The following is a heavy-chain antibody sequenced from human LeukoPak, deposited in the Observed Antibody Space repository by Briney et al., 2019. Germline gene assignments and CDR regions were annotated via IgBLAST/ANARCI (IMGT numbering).Heavy chain of an antibody. CDR1: GFTVSSNY. CDR3: ARDILTGSIEV. V-gene: IGHV3-53*01. D-gene: IGHD3-9*01. J-gene: IGHJ4*02. Sequence: GSLRLSCAASGFTVSSNYMSWVRHAPGKGREWVSVIYSGGSTYYADSVKGRFTISRDNSKNTLYLQMNSLRAEDTAVYYCARDILTGSIEVWGQGTLVTVSS. CDR2: IYSGGST.